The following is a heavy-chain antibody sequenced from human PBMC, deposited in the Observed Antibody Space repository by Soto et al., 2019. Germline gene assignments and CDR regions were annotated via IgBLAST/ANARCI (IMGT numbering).Heavy chain of an antibody. J-gene: IGHJ4*02. CDR3: TKDISAAYYFDF. D-gene: IGHD6-13*01. CDR1: GFRFSNYA. V-gene: IGHV3-23*01. CDR2: ISGSGDNT. Sequence: DVKLLESGGGLVQPGGSLTLSCAASGFRFSNYAMSWVRQTPGKGLEWVSLISGSGDNTYYADSVKGRFTISRDNSKNTLYLHMNSLRAEDTAVYYCTKDISAAYYFDFWGQGTQVTVSS.